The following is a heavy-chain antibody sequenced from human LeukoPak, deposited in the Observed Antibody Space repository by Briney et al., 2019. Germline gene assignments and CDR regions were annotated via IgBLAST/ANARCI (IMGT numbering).Heavy chain of an antibody. CDR3: ARVGDSGSYDFDY. D-gene: IGHD1-26*01. Sequence: ASVKVSCKASGGTFSSYAISWVRQAPGQGLEWMGGIIPIFGTANYAQKFQGRVTMTRDTSTSTVYMELSSLRSEDTAVYYCARVGDSGSYDFDYWGQGTLVTVSS. CDR1: GGTFSSYA. V-gene: IGHV1-69*05. J-gene: IGHJ4*02. CDR2: IIPIFGTA.